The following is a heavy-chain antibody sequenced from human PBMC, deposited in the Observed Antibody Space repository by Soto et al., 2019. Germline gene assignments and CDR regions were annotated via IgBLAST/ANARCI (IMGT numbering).Heavy chain of an antibody. CDR3: AKDRGGGSGSPDFDY. Sequence: QVQLVESGGGVVQPGRSLRLSCAASGFTFSSYGMHWVRQAPGKGLEWVAVISYDGSNKYYADSVKGRFTISRDNSKNTLYLQMNSLGAEDTAVYYWAKDRGGGSGSPDFDYWGQGTLVTVSS. D-gene: IGHD3-10*01. CDR2: ISYDGSNK. J-gene: IGHJ4*02. V-gene: IGHV3-30*18. CDR1: GFTFSSYG.